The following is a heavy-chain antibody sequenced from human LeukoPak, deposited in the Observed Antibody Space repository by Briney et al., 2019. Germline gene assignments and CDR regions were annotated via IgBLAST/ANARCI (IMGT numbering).Heavy chain of an antibody. CDR2: IYNSGTT. CDR1: GDSISSTSYY. Sequence: PSETLSLTCTVSGDSISSTSYYWDWIRQPPGKGLEWIGSIYNSGTTYYNPSLKSRVTISVNTSKNQFSLKVSSVTAADTAVYYCASRVYGLGSFNYWGQGTLVTVSS. D-gene: IGHD3-10*01. V-gene: IGHV4-39*01. CDR3: ASRVYGLGSFNY. J-gene: IGHJ4*01.